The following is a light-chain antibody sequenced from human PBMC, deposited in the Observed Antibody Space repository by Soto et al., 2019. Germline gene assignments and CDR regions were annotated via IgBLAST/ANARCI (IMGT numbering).Light chain of an antibody. CDR3: QQYYSPPQT. Sequence: DIVMTQSPDSLAVSLGERATIHCKSSQSVLYSSNNKNDLAWYQQKPGQPPKLIIYWASTRESGVPDRFSGSGSGTDFTITMRSQQAEDVAVYYCQQYYSPPQTFVHGTKVES. CDR2: WAS. V-gene: IGKV4-1*01. J-gene: IGKJ1*01. CDR1: QSVLYSSNNKND.